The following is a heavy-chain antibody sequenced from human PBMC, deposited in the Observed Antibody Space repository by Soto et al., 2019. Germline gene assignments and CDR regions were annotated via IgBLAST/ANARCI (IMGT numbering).Heavy chain of an antibody. CDR1: GYTFTSYG. D-gene: IGHD3-22*01. V-gene: IGHV1-18*01. CDR3: AIDLNYQIAEVVVVITPXDY. Sequence: ASVKVSCKASGYTFTSYGISWVRQAPGQGLERMGWISAYNGNTNYAQKLQGRVTMTTDTSTSTAYMELRSLRSDDTAVYYCAIDLNYQIAEVVVVITPXDYWGQGTLVTVS. J-gene: IGHJ4*02. CDR2: ISAYNGNT.